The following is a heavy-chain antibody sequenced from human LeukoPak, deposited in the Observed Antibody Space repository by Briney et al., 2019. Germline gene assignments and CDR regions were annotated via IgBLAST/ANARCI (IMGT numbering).Heavy chain of an antibody. J-gene: IGHJ4*02. Sequence: GGSLRLSCAASGFTFRSYGMHWVRQAPGKGLEWVAVIWYDGSNKYYADSVKGRFTISRDNSKNTLYLQMNSLRAEDTAVYYCARDWGIAVAGTIDYWGQGTLVTVSS. CDR1: GFTFRSYG. D-gene: IGHD6-19*01. V-gene: IGHV3-33*01. CDR2: IWYDGSNK. CDR3: ARDWGIAVAGTIDY.